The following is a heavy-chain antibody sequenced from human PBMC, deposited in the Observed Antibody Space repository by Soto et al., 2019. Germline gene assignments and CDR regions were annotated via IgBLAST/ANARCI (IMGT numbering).Heavy chain of an antibody. Sequence: EVQLVESGGGLVQPGRSLRLSCAASGFTLSDYYMDWVRQAPGKGLEWVARIKHKPEEYPTEYAASVKGRVTISRDDSEHTLYLQMNSLRTKDTAVYFCACYIYVVVLWGQGTLVTVSS. D-gene: IGHD2-15*01. CDR2: IKHKPEEYPT. CDR1: GFTLSDYY. V-gene: IGHV3-72*01. J-gene: IGHJ4*02. CDR3: ACYIYVVVL.